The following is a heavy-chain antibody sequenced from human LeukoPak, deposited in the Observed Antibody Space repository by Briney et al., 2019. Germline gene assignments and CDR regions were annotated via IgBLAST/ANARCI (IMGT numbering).Heavy chain of an antibody. CDR1: GFTFSDYS. Sequence: GRSLRLSCAASGFTFSDYSMHWLRQAPGKGLEWVAVVSYDGSLKYYADSVKGRFTISRDNSKTTLYLQMNSLRAEDTAVYYCATERRAIQGYFDYWGQGTLVTVSS. J-gene: IGHJ4*02. CDR2: VSYDGSLK. V-gene: IGHV3-30*01. D-gene: IGHD5-18*01. CDR3: ATERRAIQGYFDY.